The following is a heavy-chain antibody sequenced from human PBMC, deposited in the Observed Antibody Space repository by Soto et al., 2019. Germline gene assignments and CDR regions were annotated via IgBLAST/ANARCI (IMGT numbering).Heavy chain of an antibody. CDR1: GGSISSSSYY. CDR2: IDGSGST. V-gene: IGHV4-39*01. J-gene: IGHJ1*01. Sequence: SKTLSLTCTVSGGSISSSSYYWGWIRQPPGKGLEWIWSIDGSGSTYYNPSLNSRFTISVYTSNKHFSLKLSSVAAAYTAVYCCASPGSGTTGIQHSGQGTLVSVSS. CDR3: ASPGSGTTGIQH. D-gene: IGHD4-17*01.